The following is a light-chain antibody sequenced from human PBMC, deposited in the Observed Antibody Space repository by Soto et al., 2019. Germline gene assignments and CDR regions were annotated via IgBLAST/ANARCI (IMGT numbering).Light chain of an antibody. J-gene: IGKJ2*01. CDR2: DAS. CDR1: QSFSSW. Sequence: DIQMTQSPSTLSASVGDRVTITCRASQSFSSWLAWYQQKPGKAPKLLIFDASTLERGVPSRFSGSRSGTEFTLTITSLQPDDFASYYCQQYSDYPYTFGQGTKLEIK. V-gene: IGKV1-5*01. CDR3: QQYSDYPYT.